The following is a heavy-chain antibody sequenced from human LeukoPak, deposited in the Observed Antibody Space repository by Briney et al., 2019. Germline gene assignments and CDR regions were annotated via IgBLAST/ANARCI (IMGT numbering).Heavy chain of an antibody. D-gene: IGHD5-18*01. CDR3: ARDRRGRGYSYGFGNWFDP. Sequence: ASVKVSCKASGGTFISYAISWVRQAPGQGLEWMGRIIPIFGTANYAQKFQGRVTITTDESTSTAYMELSSLRSEDTAVYYCARDRRGRGYSYGFGNWFDPWGQGTLVTVSS. V-gene: IGHV1-69*05. CDR2: IIPIFGTA. CDR1: GGTFISYA. J-gene: IGHJ5*02.